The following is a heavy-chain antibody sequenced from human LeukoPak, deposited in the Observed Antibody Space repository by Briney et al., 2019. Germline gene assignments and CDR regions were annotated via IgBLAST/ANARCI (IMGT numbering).Heavy chain of an antibody. D-gene: IGHD3-9*01. CDR1: GGSFSGYY. J-gene: IGHJ6*03. V-gene: IGHV4-34*01. CDR3: ARGHDILTGFSGYYYYYMDV. CDR2: INHSGST. Sequence: PSETLSLTCAVYGGSFSGYYWSWIRQPPGKGLEWIGEINHSGSTNYNPSLKSRVTISVDTSKNQFSLKLSSVTAADTAVYYCARGHDILTGFSGYYYYYMDVWGKGTTVTVSS.